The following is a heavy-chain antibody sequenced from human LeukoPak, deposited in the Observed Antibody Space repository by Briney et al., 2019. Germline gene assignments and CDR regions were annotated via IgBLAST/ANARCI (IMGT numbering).Heavy chain of an antibody. CDR3: AQDVPIERVPGFGPGY. J-gene: IGHJ4*02. D-gene: IGHD3-16*01. CDR1: GFTFSSYG. CDR2: IQYDGSDI. Sequence: GRSLRLSCAASGFTFSSYGIHWVRQAPGKGLEWVTFIQYDGSDIFYADSVRGRFTISRDNSKNTVYLQMNSLTTEDTAVYFCAQDVPIERVPGFGPGYWGQGTLVTVST. V-gene: IGHV3-30*02.